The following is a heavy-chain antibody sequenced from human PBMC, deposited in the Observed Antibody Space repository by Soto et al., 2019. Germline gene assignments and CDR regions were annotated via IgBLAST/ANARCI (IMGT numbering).Heavy chain of an antibody. J-gene: IGHJ4*02. CDR2: IYPGDSDA. Sequence: GESLKISCKGSGYNFISYWIAWVRQMPGKGLEWMGIIYPGDSDATYSPSFEGQVTFSVDKSITTAYLQWIRLKASETAMYYCARQAYFGSGTYYSDYWGQGTQVTVSS. D-gene: IGHD3-10*01. CDR1: GYNFISYW. CDR3: ARQAYFGSGTYYSDY. V-gene: IGHV5-51*01.